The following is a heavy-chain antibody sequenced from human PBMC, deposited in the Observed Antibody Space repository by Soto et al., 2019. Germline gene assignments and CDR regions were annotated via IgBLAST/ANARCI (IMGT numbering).Heavy chain of an antibody. Sequence: GGSLRLSCAASGFTFSSYGMHWVRQAPGKGLEWVAVISYDGSNKYYADSVKGRFTISRDNSKNTLYLQMNSLRAEDTAVYYSAKLAMATKKALFDPWGQGTLVTVSS. CDR2: ISYDGSNK. CDR3: AKLAMATKKALFDP. CDR1: GFTFSSYG. V-gene: IGHV3-30*18. J-gene: IGHJ5*02. D-gene: IGHD5-12*01.